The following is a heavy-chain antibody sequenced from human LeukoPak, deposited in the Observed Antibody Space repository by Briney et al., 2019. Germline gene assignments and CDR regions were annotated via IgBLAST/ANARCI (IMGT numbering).Heavy chain of an antibody. CDR2: ISGSGDTT. CDR1: GFTFSNYA. J-gene: IGHJ4*02. V-gene: IGHV3-23*01. CDR3: TRVPSDRYYRRLEY. D-gene: IGHD1-26*01. Sequence: GGSLRLSCAASGFTFSNYAMSWVRQPPGKGLEWVSLISGSGDTTYYADSVKGRFTISRDNSKNTLYLQMISLRADDTAVYYCTRVPSDRYYRRLEYWGQGTLVTVSS.